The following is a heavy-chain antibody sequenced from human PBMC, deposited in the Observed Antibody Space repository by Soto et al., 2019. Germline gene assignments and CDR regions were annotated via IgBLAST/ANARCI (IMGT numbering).Heavy chain of an antibody. J-gene: IGHJ4*02. CDR1: DESFSDYY. V-gene: IGHV4-34*02. D-gene: IGHD6-19*01. CDR2: INHSGTT. CDR3: ARMYTSGWLGY. Sequence: QVQLQQWGAGLLKPSETLSLTCAVYDESFSDYYWSWIRQPPGKGLEWIGEINHSGTTNYNPSLESRVTISVDTPNNQFSLKLSSVTVADTAVYYCARMYTSGWLGYWGQGTLVTVSS.